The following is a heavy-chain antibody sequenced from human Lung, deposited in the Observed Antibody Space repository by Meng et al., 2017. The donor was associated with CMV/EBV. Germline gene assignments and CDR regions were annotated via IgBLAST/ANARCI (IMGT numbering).Heavy chain of an antibody. CDR2: INPNSGGT. J-gene: IGHJ5*02. CDR1: GYTFTGYY. D-gene: IGHD6-19*01. Sequence: SXXVSXKASGYTFTGYYMHWVRQAPGQGLEWMGWINPNSGGTNYAQKFQGRVTMTRDTSISTAYMELSRLRSDDTAVYYCARGVRQWLARSWFDPWGQGTXVTVSS. CDR3: ARGVRQWLARSWFDP. V-gene: IGHV1-2*02.